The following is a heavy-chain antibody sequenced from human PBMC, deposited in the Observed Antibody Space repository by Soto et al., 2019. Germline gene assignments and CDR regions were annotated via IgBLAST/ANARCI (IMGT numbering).Heavy chain of an antibody. D-gene: IGHD2-2*02. CDR3: ARTLRTSPYNWFDP. J-gene: IGHJ5*02. CDR2: IYYSGST. Sequence: PSETLSLTCTVSGGSISSSSYYWGWIRQPPGKGLEWIGSIYYSGSTYYNPSLKSRVTISVDTSKNQFSLKLSSVTAADTAVYYCARTLRTSPYNWFDPWGQGTLVTVSS. CDR1: GGSISSSSYY. V-gene: IGHV4-39*01.